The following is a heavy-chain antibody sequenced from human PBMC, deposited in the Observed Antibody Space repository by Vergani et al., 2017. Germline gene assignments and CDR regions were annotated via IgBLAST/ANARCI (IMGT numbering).Heavy chain of an antibody. Sequence: QVQLVQSGAEVKKPGSSVKVSCKASGGTFSSYAISWVRQAPGQGLEWMGRIIPILGIANYAQKFQGRVTITADKSTSTAYMELSSLRSEDTAVYYCASLIGVSEMATTKGFDYWGQGTLVTVSS. CDR1: GGTFSSYA. D-gene: IGHD5-24*01. J-gene: IGHJ4*02. CDR3: ASLIGVSEMATTKGFDY. CDR2: IIPILGIA. V-gene: IGHV1-69*04.